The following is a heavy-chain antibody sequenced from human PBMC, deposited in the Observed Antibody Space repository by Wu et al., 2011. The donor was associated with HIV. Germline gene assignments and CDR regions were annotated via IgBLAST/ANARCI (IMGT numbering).Heavy chain of an antibody. CDR2: FISISGMA. D-gene: IGHD3-22*01. V-gene: IGHV1-69*05. Sequence: QVQLVQSGAEVKKPGSSVRVSCKASGGTFSTYAISWVRQAPGQGFEWMGGFISISGMADYVQKFQGRVTIITDESTTTSYMELRALRSEDTAVYYCARVSEPTYYYESSGLYGVDVWAEGTERSPSPQ. CDR1: GGTFSTYA. J-gene: IGHJ6*04. CDR3: ARVSEPTYYYESSGLYGVDV.